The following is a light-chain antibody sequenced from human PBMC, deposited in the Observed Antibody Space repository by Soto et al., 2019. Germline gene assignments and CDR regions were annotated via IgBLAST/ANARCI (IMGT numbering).Light chain of an antibody. J-gene: IGKJ3*01. Sequence: DIQMTQSPSTLSASVGDRVTITCRASQSISSGLAWYQQKPGKAPKLLIYDASSLESGVPSRFSGSGSGTEFTLTISSLQPDDFATYSCQQYNSYSPTFGPGTKVDIK. CDR1: QSISSG. V-gene: IGKV1-5*01. CDR3: QQYNSYSPT. CDR2: DAS.